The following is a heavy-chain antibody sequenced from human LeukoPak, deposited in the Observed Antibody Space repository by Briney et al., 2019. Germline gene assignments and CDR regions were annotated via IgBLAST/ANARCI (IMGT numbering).Heavy chain of an antibody. D-gene: IGHD5-18*01. CDR3: AKVKYSYGSGIVDY. CDR1: GFTFSSYG. J-gene: IGHJ4*02. Sequence: GGSLRLSCAASGFTFSSYGMHWVRQAPGKGLEWVAVIWYDGSNKYYADSVKGRFTISRDNSKNTMYLQMNSLRAEDTAVYYCAKVKYSYGSGIVDYWGQGTLVTVSS. CDR2: IWYDGSNK. V-gene: IGHV3-33*06.